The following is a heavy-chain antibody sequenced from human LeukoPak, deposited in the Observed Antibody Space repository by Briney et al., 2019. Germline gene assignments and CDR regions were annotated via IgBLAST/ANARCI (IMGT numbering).Heavy chain of an antibody. J-gene: IGHJ4*02. CDR3: ARVFYGGNSAFDY. CDR1: GFTFSSYS. V-gene: IGHV3-21*01. Sequence: GGSLRLSCAASGFTFSSYSMNWVRQAPGKGLGWVSSISSSSSYIYYADSVKGRFTISRDNAKNSLYLQMNSLRAEDTAVYYCARVFYGGNSAFDYWGQGTLVTVSS. D-gene: IGHD4-23*01. CDR2: ISSSSSYI.